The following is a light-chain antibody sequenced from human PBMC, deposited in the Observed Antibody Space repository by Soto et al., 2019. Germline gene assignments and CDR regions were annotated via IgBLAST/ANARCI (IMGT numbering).Light chain of an antibody. CDR2: AAS. Sequence: DIQMTQSPSSLSASVGDRVTIACRASQSISSYLNWYQQKPGKAPKVLIYAASSLESGVPSRFSGSGSGTDSTLTISSLQPEDFATYYCQQSYSTPRTFGQGTKVEIK. J-gene: IGKJ1*01. CDR3: QQSYSTPRT. V-gene: IGKV1-39*01. CDR1: QSISSY.